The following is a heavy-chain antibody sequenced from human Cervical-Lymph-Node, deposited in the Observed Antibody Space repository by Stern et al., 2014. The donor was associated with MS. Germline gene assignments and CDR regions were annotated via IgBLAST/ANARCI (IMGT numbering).Heavy chain of an antibody. CDR2: ITNVDTT. Sequence: EVQLVESGGGVIQPGGSLRLSCTASGFTVSRDYMTWVRQAPGKGLEWVTLITNVDTTFYTDSVKGRFTISRDYPKNTVYLHMTSLRAEDTALYYCARDTSSPERSDWWGQGTLATVSS. CDR1: GFTVSRDY. V-gene: IGHV3-53*01. J-gene: IGHJ4*02. D-gene: IGHD1-1*01. CDR3: ARDTSSPERSDW.